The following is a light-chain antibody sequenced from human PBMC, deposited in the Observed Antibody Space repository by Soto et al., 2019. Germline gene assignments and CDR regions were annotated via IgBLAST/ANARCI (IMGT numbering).Light chain of an antibody. CDR1: QSVRSSY. J-gene: IGKJ1*01. Sequence: ETVLTQSPATLSLSPGERATLSCRASQSVRSSYLAWYQQKPGQAPRLLIYDASSRATGIPDRVSGSGSGADFTLTISRLESEDFAVYYCQQYGSSPQTFGQGTKVDNK. CDR3: QQYGSSPQT. V-gene: IGKV3-20*01. CDR2: DAS.